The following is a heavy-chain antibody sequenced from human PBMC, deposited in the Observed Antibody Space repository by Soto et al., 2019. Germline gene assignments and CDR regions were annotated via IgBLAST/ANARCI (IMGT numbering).Heavy chain of an antibody. Sequence: QVQLVQSGAEVKKPGASVKVSCKASGYTFTSYDVNWVRQATGQGLEWMGWMNPNSGGTDYAQIFHGSVTMTWDTSICTAYMDLSSLTSEDTAVYYCAITSRAMGDFWGQGTMVTVSS. CDR1: GYTFTSYD. J-gene: IGHJ4*02. V-gene: IGHV1-8*01. D-gene: IGHD2-2*01. CDR2: MNPNSGGT. CDR3: AITSRAMGDF.